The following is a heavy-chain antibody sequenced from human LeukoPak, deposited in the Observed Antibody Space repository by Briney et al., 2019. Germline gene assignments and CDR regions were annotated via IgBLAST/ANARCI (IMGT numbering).Heavy chain of an antibody. V-gene: IGHV3-23*01. CDR2: ISGSGGST. D-gene: IGHD3-22*01. J-gene: IGHJ4*02. CDR3: EKDTRGWLNYFDY. CDR1: GFTFSSYA. Sequence: GGSLRLSCAASGFTFSSYAMSWVRQAPGKGLEWVSAISGSGGSTYYADSVKGRFTISRDNSKNTLYLQMNSLRAEDTAVYYCEKDTRGWLNYFDYWGQGTLVTVSS.